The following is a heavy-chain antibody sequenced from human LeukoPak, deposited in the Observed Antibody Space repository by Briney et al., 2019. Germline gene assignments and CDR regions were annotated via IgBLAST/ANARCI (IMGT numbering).Heavy chain of an antibody. CDR3: ARLGPYDSSGYYFSSWFDP. D-gene: IGHD3-22*01. V-gene: IGHV5-51*01. CDR2: IYPGDSDT. Sequence: RGESLKISCKGSGYSFTSYWIGWVLQMPGKGLEWMVIIYPGDSDTRYSPSFQGQVTISADKSISTAYLQWSSLKASDTAMYYCARLGPYDSSGYYFSSWFDPWGQGTLVTVSS. CDR1: GYSFTSYW. J-gene: IGHJ5*02.